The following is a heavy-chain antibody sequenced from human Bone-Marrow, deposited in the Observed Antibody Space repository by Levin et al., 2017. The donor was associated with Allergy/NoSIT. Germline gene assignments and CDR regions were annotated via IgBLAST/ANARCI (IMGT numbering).Heavy chain of an antibody. D-gene: IGHD3-16*02. V-gene: IGHV4-59*01. Sequence: ASETLSLTCTVSGGSINNYYWSWIRQPPGKELEWIGYIYYTGSTFYNPSLKSRVTMSVDTSKNQFSLKVSSLTAADTAVYYCARGGIVWFDPWGQGTLVTVSS. CDR3: ARGGIVWFDP. J-gene: IGHJ5*02. CDR2: IYYTGST. CDR1: GGSINNYY.